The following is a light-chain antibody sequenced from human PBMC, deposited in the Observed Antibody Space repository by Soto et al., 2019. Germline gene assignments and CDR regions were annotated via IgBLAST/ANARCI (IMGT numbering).Light chain of an antibody. CDR2: EDT. Sequence: QPVLTQPASVSGSPGQSITISCTGTSSDVGGSKLVSWYHHHPGKAPKLIIYEDTKRPSGVSTRFSGSKSGNTASLTISGLQAEDEADYYCMSYTGSTTTHWVLGGGTKLTVL. J-gene: IGLJ3*02. CDR1: SSDVGGSKL. V-gene: IGLV2-23*01. CDR3: MSYTGSTTTHWV.